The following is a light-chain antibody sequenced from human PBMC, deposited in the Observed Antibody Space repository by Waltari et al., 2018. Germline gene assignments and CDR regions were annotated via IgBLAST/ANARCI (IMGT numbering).Light chain of an antibody. J-gene: IGLJ1*01. Sequence: QSALTQPPSASGSPGQSVTISCTGTSSDVGGYKFVSWYQQHPGRAPKLMIYEVNQRPSGVPERFSGSKSGNTASVTVSGLQAEDEADYYCSSYAGSNNLIFGTGTKVTVL. CDR3: SSYAGSNNLI. CDR2: EVN. V-gene: IGLV2-8*01. CDR1: SSDVGGYKF.